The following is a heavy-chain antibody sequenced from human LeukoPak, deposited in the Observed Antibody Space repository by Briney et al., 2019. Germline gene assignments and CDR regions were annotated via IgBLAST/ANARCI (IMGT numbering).Heavy chain of an antibody. CDR3: AKERYSSGWYFDY. J-gene: IGHJ4*02. CDR1: GFTFSSYG. CDR2: IQYDGNNK. Sequence: GGSLRLSCTASGFTFSSYGMHWVRQAPGKGLEWVAIIQYDGNNKHYVDSVQGRFTISRDNSKNTLYLQMNSLRPEDTAVYYCAKERYSSGWYFDYWGQGTLVTVSS. V-gene: IGHV3-30*02. D-gene: IGHD6-19*01.